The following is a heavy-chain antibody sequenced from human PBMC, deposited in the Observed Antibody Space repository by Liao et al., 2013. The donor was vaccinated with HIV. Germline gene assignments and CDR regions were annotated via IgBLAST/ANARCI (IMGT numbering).Heavy chain of an antibody. J-gene: IGHJ5*02. CDR3: ARSMLLRPNWFDP. Sequence: QVQLQESGPGLVKPSQTLSLTCTVSGGSISSSSHYWSWIRQPAGKGLEWIGRIYTSGSTNYNPSLKSRVTISIDTSKNQFSLKLSSVTAADTAVYYCARSMLLRPNWFDPWGQGTLVTVSS. V-gene: IGHV4-61*02. CDR2: IYTSGST. D-gene: IGHD2-15*01. CDR1: GGSISSSSHY.